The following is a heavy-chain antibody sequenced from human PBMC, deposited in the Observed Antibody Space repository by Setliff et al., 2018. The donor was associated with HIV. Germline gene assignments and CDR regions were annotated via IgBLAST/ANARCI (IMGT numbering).Heavy chain of an antibody. J-gene: IGHJ3*02. Sequence: SETLSLTCTVSGGSISSYYWSWIRQPPGKGLEWIGYIYTSGSTNYNPSLKSRVTISVDTSKNQFSLKLSSVTAADTAVYYCAGHRPGIAVAASAFDIWGQGTMVTVSS. CDR1: GGSISSYY. CDR2: IYTSGST. CDR3: AGHRPGIAVAASAFDI. V-gene: IGHV4-4*09. D-gene: IGHD6-19*01.